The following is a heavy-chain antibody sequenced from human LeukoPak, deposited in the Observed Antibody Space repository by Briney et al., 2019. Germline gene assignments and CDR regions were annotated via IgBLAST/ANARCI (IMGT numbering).Heavy chain of an antibody. CDR2: INHSGST. V-gene: IGHV4-34*01. CDR3: ARVDYDSSGYWSDWFDP. J-gene: IGHJ5*02. D-gene: IGHD3-22*01. CDR1: GGSFSGYY. Sequence: SETLSLTCAVYGGSFSGYYWSWIRQPPGKGLEWIGEINHSGSTNYNPSLKSRLTISVDTSKNQFSLKLSSVTAADTAVYYCARVDYDSSGYWSDWFDPWGQGTLVTVSS.